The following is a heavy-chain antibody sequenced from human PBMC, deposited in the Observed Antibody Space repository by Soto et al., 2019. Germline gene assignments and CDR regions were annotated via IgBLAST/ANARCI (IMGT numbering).Heavy chain of an antibody. CDR2: IYPDESDT. Sequence: PGESLKISCKGSGYSFTKYWIGWVRQMPGKGLEWMAIIYPDESDTRYSPSFQGQVTISADKSISTAYLQWSSLKASDTAMYYCAGGGVRGVISRARDYYGMDVWGQGTTVPVS. CDR1: GYSFTKYW. CDR3: AGGGVRGVISRARDYYGMDV. J-gene: IGHJ6*02. V-gene: IGHV5-51*01. D-gene: IGHD3-10*01.